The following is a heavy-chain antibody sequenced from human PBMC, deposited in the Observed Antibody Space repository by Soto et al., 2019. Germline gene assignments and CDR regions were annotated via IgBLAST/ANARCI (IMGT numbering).Heavy chain of an antibody. CDR1: GYTFTSYA. D-gene: IGHD5-12*01. V-gene: IGHV1-3*01. CDR2: INAGNGNT. J-gene: IGHJ6*03. CDR3: ARGPYEYYYYYYMDV. Sequence: ASVKVSCKASGYTFTSYAMHWVRQAPGQRLEWMGWINAGNGNTKYSQKFQGRVTITRDTSASTAYMELSSLRSEDTAVYYCARGPYEYYYYYYMDVWGKGTTVTVSS.